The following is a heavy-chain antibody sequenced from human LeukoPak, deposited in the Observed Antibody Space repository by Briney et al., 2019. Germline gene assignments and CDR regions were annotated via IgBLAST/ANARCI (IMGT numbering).Heavy chain of an antibody. CDR2: INYGGST. CDR3: ARGFPPGSGSRGSHAFDV. D-gene: IGHD6-19*01. J-gene: IGHJ3*01. V-gene: IGHV4-34*01. CDR1: EMSFSAYY. Sequence: PSETQSLTCAVSEMSFSAYYWNWLRQSPGKRLDWIREINYGGSTKYTPSLEGRGTILIDTSKNQFSLKLTSVTAADTAVYYCARGFPPGSGSRGSHAFDVWGQGTMVTVSS.